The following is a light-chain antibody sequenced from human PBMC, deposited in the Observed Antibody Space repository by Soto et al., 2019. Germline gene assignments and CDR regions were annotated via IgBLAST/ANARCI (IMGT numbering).Light chain of an antibody. CDR3: QQYNNWPRT. J-gene: IGKJ1*01. CDR2: GAS. Sequence: EIVMTQSPATLSVSPGKRATLSCRASQSVSSNLAWYQQKPGQAPRLLIYGASTRATGIPARFSGSGSGTECTLTISSLQSEDFAVYYCQQYNNWPRTFGQGTKVEIK. V-gene: IGKV3-15*01. CDR1: QSVSSN.